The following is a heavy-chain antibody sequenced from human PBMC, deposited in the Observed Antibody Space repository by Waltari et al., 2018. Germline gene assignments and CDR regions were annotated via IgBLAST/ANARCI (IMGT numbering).Heavy chain of an antibody. CDR1: GFTFSSSW. CDR2: IKQDGSEK. CDR3: AGGDLDVSGWYNY. V-gene: IGHV3-7*03. Sequence: EVQLVESGGGLVQPGGSLRLSCAASGFTFSSSWMSWVRQAPGKGLEWVANIKQDGSEKYYVDSVKGRFTISRDNAKNSLYLQMNSLRAEDTAVYYCAGGDLDVSGWYNYWGQGTLVTVSS. D-gene: IGHD6-19*01. J-gene: IGHJ4*02.